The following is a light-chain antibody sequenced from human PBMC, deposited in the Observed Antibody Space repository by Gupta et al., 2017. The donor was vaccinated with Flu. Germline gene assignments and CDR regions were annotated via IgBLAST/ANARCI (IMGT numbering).Light chain of an antibody. CDR1: QSISRW. CDR3: QQDNGYPS. J-gene: IGKJ1*01. Sequence: DIQMTQSPSTLSASVGDSVNITCRASQSISRWLAWFQQKPVKAPKLLIFKTSNLETGVPSRFSGRGSGTEFSLTISSLQPDDFGAYYCQQDNGYPSFGQGTKVEI. V-gene: IGKV1-5*03. CDR2: KTS.